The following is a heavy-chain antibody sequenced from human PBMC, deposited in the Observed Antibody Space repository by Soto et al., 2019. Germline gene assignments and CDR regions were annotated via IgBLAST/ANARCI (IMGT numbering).Heavy chain of an antibody. V-gene: IGHV4-59*01. CDR2: LYYTGST. J-gene: IGHJ6*02. D-gene: IGHD3-3*01. CDR3: ARGGGYDFRSSQAPPIDV. CDR1: GGSISDFY. Sequence: SETLSLTCNVSGGSISDFYWSWIRQSPGKRLGWIGYLYYTGSTNYNPALKSRVTISLDTSKNQFSLKVRSVTAADTAVYYCARGGGYDFRSSQAPPIDVWGQGTTVT.